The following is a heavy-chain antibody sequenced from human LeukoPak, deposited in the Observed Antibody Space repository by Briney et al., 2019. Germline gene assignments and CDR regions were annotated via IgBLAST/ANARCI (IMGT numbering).Heavy chain of an antibody. V-gene: IGHV4-4*07. D-gene: IGHD2-2*02. CDR2: IYTSGST. Sequence: PPETLSLTCTVSGGSISSYYWSWIRQPAGKGLEWIGRIYTSGSTNYNPSLKSRVTMSVDTSKNQFSLKLSSVTAADTAVYYCAAHCSSTSCYTGYAVDYWGQGTLVTVSS. J-gene: IGHJ4*02. CDR1: GGSISSYY. CDR3: AAHCSSTSCYTGYAVDY.